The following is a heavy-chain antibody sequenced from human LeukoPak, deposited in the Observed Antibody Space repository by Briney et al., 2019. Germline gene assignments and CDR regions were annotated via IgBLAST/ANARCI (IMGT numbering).Heavy chain of an antibody. D-gene: IGHD5-18*01. Sequence: GGSLRLSCAASGFTFSSYAMSWVRQAPGKGLEWVSAISGSGGSTYYADSVKGRFTISRDNSKNTLYLQTNSLRAEDTAVYYCAKDEPRLWSPAGFDPWGQGTLVTVSS. CDR3: AKDEPRLWSPAGFDP. CDR2: ISGSGGST. V-gene: IGHV3-23*01. J-gene: IGHJ5*02. CDR1: GFTFSSYA.